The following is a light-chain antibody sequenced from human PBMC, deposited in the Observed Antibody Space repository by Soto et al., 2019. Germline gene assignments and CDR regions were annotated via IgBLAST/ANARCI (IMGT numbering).Light chain of an antibody. V-gene: IGKV4-1*01. J-gene: IGKJ1*01. CDR3: QQYYSTPRT. CDR2: WAS. CDR1: QSVLYSSNNKNY. Sequence: DIVMTQSPDSLAVSLGERATINSKSSQSVLYSSNNKNYLAWYQQKPGQPPKLLIYWASTRESGVPDRFSGSGSGTDFTLTISSLQAGDVAVYYCQQYYSTPRTFGQGTKVEIK.